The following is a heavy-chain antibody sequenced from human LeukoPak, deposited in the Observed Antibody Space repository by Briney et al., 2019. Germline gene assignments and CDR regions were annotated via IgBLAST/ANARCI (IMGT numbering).Heavy chain of an antibody. D-gene: IGHD3-10*02. CDR2: ISGSSRST. V-gene: IGHV3-23*01. J-gene: IGHJ6*04. Sequence: GRSLRLSCAASGFTFSSYAMHWVRQAPGKGLEWVSAISGSSRSTYYADSVKGRFTISRDNSKNTLYLQMNSLRAEDTAVYYCAELGITMIGGVWGKGTTVTISS. CDR3: AELGITMIGGV. CDR1: GFTFSSYA.